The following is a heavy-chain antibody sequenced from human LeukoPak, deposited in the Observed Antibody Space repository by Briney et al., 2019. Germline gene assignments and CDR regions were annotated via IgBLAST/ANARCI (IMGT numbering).Heavy chain of an antibody. V-gene: IGHV3-11*01. CDR3: ARASSVLSWAFDY. D-gene: IGHD3-16*01. CDR1: GFTLSDYY. CDR2: ISSSGSII. J-gene: IGHJ4*02. Sequence: KAGGSLRLSCAASGFTLSDYYMSWIRQAPGKGLEWVSYISSSGSIIYYAYSVKGRFAISRDNAKNSLYLQMNSLRAEDTAVYYCARASSVLSWAFDYWGQGTLVTVSS.